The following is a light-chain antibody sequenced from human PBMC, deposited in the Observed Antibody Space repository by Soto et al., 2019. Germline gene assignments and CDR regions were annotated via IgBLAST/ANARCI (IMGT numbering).Light chain of an antibody. Sequence: DIQMTQSPSSLSASVGDRVTITCRASQGIGIYLGWYQQKPGKAPKRLIYAASSLEGGVPSMFSGSGSGTEFTLTISSLQPEDFATYYCLQHNSYPFTFGPGTKVDIK. J-gene: IGKJ3*01. CDR3: LQHNSYPFT. CDR1: QGIGIY. CDR2: AAS. V-gene: IGKV1-17*01.